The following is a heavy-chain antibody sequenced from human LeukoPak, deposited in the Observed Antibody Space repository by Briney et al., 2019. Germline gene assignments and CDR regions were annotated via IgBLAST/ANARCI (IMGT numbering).Heavy chain of an antibody. D-gene: IGHD5-18*01. CDR1: GGSISSGSYY. CDR3: ARGNYRERGYSYDGYYYMDV. J-gene: IGHJ6*03. V-gene: IGHV4-61*02. Sequence: PSQTLSLTCTVSGGSISSGSYYWSWIRQPAGKGLEWIGRIYTSGSTNYNPSLKSRVTISVDTSKNQFSLKLSSMTAADTAVYYCARGNYRERGYSYDGYYYMDVWGKGTTVTVSS. CDR2: IYTSGST.